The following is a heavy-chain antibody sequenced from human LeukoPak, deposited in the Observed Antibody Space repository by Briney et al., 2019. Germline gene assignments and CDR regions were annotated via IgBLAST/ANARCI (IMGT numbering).Heavy chain of an antibody. CDR1: GFTFSSYW. D-gene: IGHD6-19*01. CDR3: AKDTYSSGWYNGWFDP. Sequence: GGSLRLSCAASGFTFSSYWMSWVRQAPGKGLEWVANIKQDGSEKYYVDSVKGRFTISRDNAKNSLYLQMNSLRAEDTAVYYCAKDTYSSGWYNGWFDPWGQGTLVTVSS. V-gene: IGHV3-7*03. CDR2: IKQDGSEK. J-gene: IGHJ5*02.